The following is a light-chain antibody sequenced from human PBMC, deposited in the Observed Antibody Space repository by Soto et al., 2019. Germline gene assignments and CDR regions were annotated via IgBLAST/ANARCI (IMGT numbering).Light chain of an antibody. V-gene: IGKV1-5*01. J-gene: IGKJ4*01. CDR2: AAS. CDR1: QSIGSL. Sequence: DIQMTQSPSTLSASVGDRVTITCRASQSIGSLLAWYQQKPGRAPKLLIYAASSLQSGVPSRFSGSGSGTEFTLTISSLQPEDFATYYCLQHNSYPLTFGGGTKVDNK. CDR3: LQHNSYPLT.